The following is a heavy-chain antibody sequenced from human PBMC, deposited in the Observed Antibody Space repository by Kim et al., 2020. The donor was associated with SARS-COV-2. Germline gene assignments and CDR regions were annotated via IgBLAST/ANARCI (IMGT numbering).Heavy chain of an antibody. Sequence: SETLSLTCTVSGGPISSYYWSWIRQPPGKGLEWIGYIYYSGSTNYNPSLKSRVTISVDTSKNQFSLKLSSVTAADTAVYYCARGTMVRGVITSNFDYWGQGTLVTVSS. D-gene: IGHD3-10*01. CDR3: ARGTMVRGVITSNFDY. V-gene: IGHV4-59*13. CDR1: GGPISSYY. J-gene: IGHJ4*02. CDR2: IYYSGST.